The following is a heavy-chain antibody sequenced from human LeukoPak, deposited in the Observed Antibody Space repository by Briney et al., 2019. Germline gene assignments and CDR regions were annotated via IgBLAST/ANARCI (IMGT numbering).Heavy chain of an antibody. CDR1: GFTFSSYA. CDR2: ISGSGGST. D-gene: IGHD3-10*01. V-gene: IGHV3-23*01. Sequence: GGSLRLSCAASGFTFSSYAMSWVRQAPGKGLEWVSAISGSGGSTYYADSVKGRFTISRDNSKNTLYLQMNSLRAEDTAVYYCAKDHGLTMVRGPLGYWGQGTLVTVSS. CDR3: AKDHGLTMVRGPLGY. J-gene: IGHJ4*02.